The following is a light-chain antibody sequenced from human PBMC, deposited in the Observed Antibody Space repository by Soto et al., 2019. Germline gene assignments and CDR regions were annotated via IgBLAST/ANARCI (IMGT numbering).Light chain of an antibody. J-gene: IGKJ5*01. CDR2: GAS. V-gene: IGKV3-20*01. CDR3: QQYDNSPIT. Sequence: EIVLTQSPGILSLSRGERASLSCGASQIISSSFLAWYQQKPGQAPRLLIYGASSRATGIPDRFSGTGSETDFTLTISRLEPEDFAVYYCQQYDNSPITFGQGTRLEIK. CDR1: QIISSSF.